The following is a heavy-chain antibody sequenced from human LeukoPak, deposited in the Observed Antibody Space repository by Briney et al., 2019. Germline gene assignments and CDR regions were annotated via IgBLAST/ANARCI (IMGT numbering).Heavy chain of an antibody. CDR2: IYTSGST. Sequence: SETLSLTCTVSGVSISSYYWSWIRQPAGKGLDWIGRIYTSGSTNYNPSLKSRVTMSVDTSKNQFSLKLSSVTAADTAVYYCARAGDGRTMVRGSDLGAFDIWGQGTMVTVSS. CDR1: GVSISSYY. CDR3: ARAGDGRTMVRGSDLGAFDI. J-gene: IGHJ3*02. D-gene: IGHD3-10*01. V-gene: IGHV4-4*07.